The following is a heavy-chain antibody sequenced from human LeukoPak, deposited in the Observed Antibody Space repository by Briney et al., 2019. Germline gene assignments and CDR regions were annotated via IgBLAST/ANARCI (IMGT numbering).Heavy chain of an antibody. CDR1: GYTFTSYG. CDR3: ARMTESGRDNWFDP. CDR2: ISAYNGNT. V-gene: IGHV1-18*01. Sequence: ASVKVSCKASGYTFTSYGISWVRQAPGQGLEWMGWISAYNGNTHYAQKLQGRVTMTTDTSINTAYMELSSLRSEDTAVYYCARMTESGRDNWFDPWGQGTLVTVSS. J-gene: IGHJ5*02. D-gene: IGHD2-15*01.